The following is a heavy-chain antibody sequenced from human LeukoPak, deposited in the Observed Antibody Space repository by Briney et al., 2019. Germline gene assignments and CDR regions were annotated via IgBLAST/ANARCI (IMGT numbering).Heavy chain of an antibody. J-gene: IGHJ6*02. CDR2: IIPIFGTA. V-gene: IGHV1-69*13. CDR3: ANRRRASRGYGMDV. Sequence: ASVKVSCKASGGTFTSYDISWVRQAPGQGLEWMGGIIPIFGTANYAQKFQGRVTITADESTSTAYMELSSLRSEDTAVYYCANRRRASRGYGMDVWGQGITATVSS. CDR1: GGTFTSYD. D-gene: IGHD1-1*01.